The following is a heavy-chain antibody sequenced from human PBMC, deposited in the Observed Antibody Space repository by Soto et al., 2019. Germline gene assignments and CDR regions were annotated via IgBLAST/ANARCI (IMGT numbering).Heavy chain of an antibody. J-gene: IGHJ6*02. CDR2: IDPSDAYT. Sequence: GESLKISCKGSGYSFTSYWIGWVRQMPGKGLEWMGRIDPSDAYTNYSPSFQGHVTISADKSISTAYLQWSSLKASDTAMYYCARTGLYCSSTSCYRGRYYYYGMDVWGQGTTVTVSS. CDR1: GYSFTSYW. V-gene: IGHV5-10-1*01. CDR3: ARTGLYCSSTSCYRGRYYYYGMDV. D-gene: IGHD2-2*01.